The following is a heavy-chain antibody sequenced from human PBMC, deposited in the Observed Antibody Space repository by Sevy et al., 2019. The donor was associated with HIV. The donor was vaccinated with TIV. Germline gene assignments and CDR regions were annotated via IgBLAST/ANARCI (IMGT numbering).Heavy chain of an antibody. CDR3: AKDSYFDNTLFDY. V-gene: IGHV3-23*01. CDR1: GFTLNNYA. J-gene: IGHJ4*02. CDR2: ISGSGVST. Sequence: GGSLRLSCAASGFTLNNYAMNWVRQAPGKGLEWVSGISGSGVSTYYADSVKGRFTNSRDNSKNTLYLQMNSLRAEDTAVYYCAKDSYFDNTLFDYWGQGTLVTVSS. D-gene: IGHD3-22*01.